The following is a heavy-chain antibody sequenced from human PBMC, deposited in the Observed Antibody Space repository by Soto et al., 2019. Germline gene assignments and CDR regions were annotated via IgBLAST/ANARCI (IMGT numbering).Heavy chain of an antibody. CDR1: GYTFTSYA. D-gene: IGHD4-17*01. Sequence: KGSWASVKVSCKASGYTFTSYAMHWVRQAPGQRLEWMGWINAGNGNTKYSQKFQGRVTITRDTSASTAYMELSSLRSEDTAVYYCARGHPATVTQNWFDPWGQGTLVTVSS. J-gene: IGHJ5*02. V-gene: IGHV1-3*01. CDR2: INAGNGNT. CDR3: ARGHPATVTQNWFDP.